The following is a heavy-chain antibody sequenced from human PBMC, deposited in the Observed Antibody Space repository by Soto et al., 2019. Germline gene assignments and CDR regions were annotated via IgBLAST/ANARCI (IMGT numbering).Heavy chain of an antibody. CDR3: SRLVGATSSFDY. V-gene: IGHV3-73*01. CDR2: IRSKANSYAT. J-gene: IGHJ4*02. D-gene: IGHD1-26*01. CDR1: GFTFSGSA. Sequence: GGSLRLSCAASGFTFSGSAMHWVRQASGEGLEWVGRIRSKANSYATAYAASVKGRFTISRDDSKNTAYLQMNSLKTEDTAVYYCSRLVGATSSFDYWGQGTLVTVSS.